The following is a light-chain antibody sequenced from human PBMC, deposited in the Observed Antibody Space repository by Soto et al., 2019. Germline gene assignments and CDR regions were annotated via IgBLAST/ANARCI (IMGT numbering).Light chain of an antibody. Sequence: EIVLTQSPGTLSLSPGERATLSCRASQSVSSSYLAWYQQKPGQAPRLLIYGASSRATDIPDRFSGSGSGTEFTLTISRLEPEDFAVYYCQQYGSSPPTFGPGTKVDIK. CDR2: GAS. J-gene: IGKJ3*01. CDR1: QSVSSSY. V-gene: IGKV3-20*01. CDR3: QQYGSSPPT.